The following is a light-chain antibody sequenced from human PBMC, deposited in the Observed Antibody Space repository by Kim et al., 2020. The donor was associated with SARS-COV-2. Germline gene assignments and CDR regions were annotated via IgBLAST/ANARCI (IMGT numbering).Light chain of an antibody. CDR1: QTLSRSY. CDR3: QQYGDSVWT. V-gene: IGKV3-20*01. CDR2: AAS. Sequence: EIVLTQSPGTLSLSAGETATLSCRASQTLSRSYLAWYQHRPGQAPRLLMYAASNRATGFPDRFSGSGSGTEFTLTISRLEPEDSAVYYCQQYGDSVWTFGLGTKVDIK. J-gene: IGKJ1*01.